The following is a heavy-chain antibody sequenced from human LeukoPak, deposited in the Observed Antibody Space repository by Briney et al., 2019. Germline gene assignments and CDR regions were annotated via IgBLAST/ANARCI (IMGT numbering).Heavy chain of an antibody. V-gene: IGHV3-48*03. D-gene: IGHD3-10*01. CDR3: AKDGGSGILY. CDR1: GFTFSNYE. J-gene: IGHJ4*02. Sequence: GGSLRLSCGAMGFTFSNYEMNWVRQAPGKGLEWISYISASGNPMFYADSVKGRFTISRDNAKNSLYLQMNSLRAEDTAIYYCAKDGGSGILYWGQGTLVTVSS. CDR2: ISASGNPM.